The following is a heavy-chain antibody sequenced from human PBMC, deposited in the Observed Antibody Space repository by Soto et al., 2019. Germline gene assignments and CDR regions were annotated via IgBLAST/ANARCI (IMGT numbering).Heavy chain of an antibody. V-gene: IGHV4-34*01. Sequence: AETLSLTSAVYGGSFSGYYWSWIRQPPGKGLEWIGEINHSGSTNYNPSLKSRVTISVDTSKNQFSLKLSSVTAADTAVYYCARGWVDCSSTSCYSWYYYYYYGMDVWGQGTTVTVS. J-gene: IGHJ6*02. CDR1: GGSFSGYY. CDR3: ARGWVDCSSTSCYSWYYYYYYGMDV. CDR2: INHSGST. D-gene: IGHD2-2*01.